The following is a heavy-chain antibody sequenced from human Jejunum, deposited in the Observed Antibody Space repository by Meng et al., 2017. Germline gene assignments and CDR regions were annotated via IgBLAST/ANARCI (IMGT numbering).Heavy chain of an antibody. D-gene: IGHD3-10*01. Sequence: GGSLRLSCVASGFRFSSYWMSWVRQSPGKGLELVANINQDESEKSYVDSVKGRFTISRDNAKNSFYLQMNTLTAEDTALYYCARDRGYGSFDIWGQGTMVTVSS. CDR2: INQDESEK. V-gene: IGHV3-7*01. J-gene: IGHJ3*02. CDR3: ARDRGYGSFDI. CDR1: GFRFSSYW.